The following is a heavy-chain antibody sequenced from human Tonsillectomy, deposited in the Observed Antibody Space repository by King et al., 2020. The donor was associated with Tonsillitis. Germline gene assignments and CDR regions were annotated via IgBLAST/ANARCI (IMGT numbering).Heavy chain of an antibody. V-gene: IGHV3-23*03. J-gene: IGHJ4*02. D-gene: IGHD3-22*01. CDR1: GFTFSSYA. CDR2: IYSGGSST. Sequence: VQLVESGGGLVQPGGSLRLSCAASGFTFSSYAMSWVRQAPGKGLEWVSVIYSGGSSTYYADSVKGRFTISRDNSNNTLYLQMNSLRAEDTAVYYCAKLGGYSYWGQGTLVTVSS. CDR3: AKLGGYSY.